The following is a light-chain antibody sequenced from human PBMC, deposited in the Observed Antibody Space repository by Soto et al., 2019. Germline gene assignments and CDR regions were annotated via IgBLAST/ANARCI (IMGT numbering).Light chain of an antibody. CDR2: AAS. Sequence: DIQMTQSPSSVSASVGDRVTITCRASQDISPWVAWYKQKPGKAPKLLIPAASTLQSGVPRSFSGSGSGTDFTLIISSLQPEDFATYFCQQGDSFPFTLGGGTKVQIK. CDR3: QQGDSFPFT. CDR1: QDISPW. J-gene: IGKJ4*01. V-gene: IGKV1-12*01.